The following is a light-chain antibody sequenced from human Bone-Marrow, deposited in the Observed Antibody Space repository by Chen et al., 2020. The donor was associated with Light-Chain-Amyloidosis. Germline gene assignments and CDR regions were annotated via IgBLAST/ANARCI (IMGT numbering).Light chain of an antibody. Sequence: QSALTQPASVSGSPGQSITISCTGTSSDVGGYNYVSWYQQNPGTAPKLVIFDVSYRPSGISNRFSGSKSGNTASLTISGLQAEDEADYYCSSYTRSSTWLFGGGTRLTVL. CDR3: SSYTRSSTWL. V-gene: IGLV2-14*03. J-gene: IGLJ3*02. CDR2: DVS. CDR1: SSDVGGYNY.